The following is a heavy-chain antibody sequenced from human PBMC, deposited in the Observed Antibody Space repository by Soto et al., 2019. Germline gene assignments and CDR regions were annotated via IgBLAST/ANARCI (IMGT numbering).Heavy chain of an antibody. D-gene: IGHD3-3*01. CDR2: ISSSGSTI. V-gene: IGHV3-11*01. CDR3: ARDPHEVTMFGVVIIRRLDFDY. CDR1: GFTFSDYY. J-gene: IGHJ4*02. Sequence: GGSLRLSCAASGFTFSDYYMSWIRQAPGKGLEWVSYISSSGSTIYYADSVKGRFTISRDNAKNSLYLKMNSLRAEDTAVYYCARDPHEVTMFGVVIIRRLDFDYWGQGTLVTVSS.